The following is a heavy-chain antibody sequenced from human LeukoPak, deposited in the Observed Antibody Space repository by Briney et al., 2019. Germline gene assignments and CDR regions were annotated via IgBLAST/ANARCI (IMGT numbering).Heavy chain of an antibody. CDR2: IYSGGST. V-gene: IGHV3-66*01. J-gene: IGHJ4*02. Sequence: GGSLRLSCAASGFTVSSNYMSWVRQAPGKGLEWVSVIYSGGSTYYADSVKGRFTISRDNSKNTLYLQMNSLRAEDTAVYYCAKARLPIAVAGTDLDYWGQGTLVTVSS. D-gene: IGHD6-19*01. CDR1: GFTVSSNY. CDR3: AKARLPIAVAGTDLDY.